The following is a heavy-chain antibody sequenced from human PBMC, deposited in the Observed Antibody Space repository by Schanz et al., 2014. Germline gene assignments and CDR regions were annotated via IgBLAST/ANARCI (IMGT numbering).Heavy chain of an antibody. CDR3: KWELHVYYGMDV. J-gene: IGHJ6*02. CDR2: IQGGASAGTT. V-gene: IGHV3-15*01. Sequence: VQLVESGGGVVQPGRSLRLSCAVSGFTFSSYGMHWVRQAPGKGLEWLGRIQGGASAGTTDYAAPVKGRFTISRDDSKNTMYLQMNSLKTEDTAVYYCKWELHVYYGMDVWGQGTAVTVSS. D-gene: IGHD1-26*01. CDR1: GFTFSSYG.